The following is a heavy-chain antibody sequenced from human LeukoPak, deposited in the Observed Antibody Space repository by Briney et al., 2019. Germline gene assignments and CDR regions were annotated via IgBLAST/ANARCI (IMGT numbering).Heavy chain of an antibody. CDR3: ARASGWYDY. J-gene: IGHJ4*02. CDR1: GGSISSYY. Sequence: SETLSLTCNVSGGSISSYYWSWIRQPPGKGLEWIGEINHSGSTNYNPSLKSRVTISVDTSKNQFSLKLSSVTAAGTAVYYCARASGWYDYWGQGTLVTVSS. D-gene: IGHD6-19*01. CDR2: INHSGST. V-gene: IGHV4-34*01.